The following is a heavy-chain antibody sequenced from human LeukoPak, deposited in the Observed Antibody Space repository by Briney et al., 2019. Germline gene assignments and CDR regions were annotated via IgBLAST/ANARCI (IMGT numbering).Heavy chain of an antibody. CDR3: ARGRRFGELFGY. J-gene: IGHJ4*02. Sequence: SETLPLTCAVYGGSFSGYYWSWIRQPPGKGLEWIGEINHSGSTNYNPSLKSRVTISVDTSKNQFSLKLSPVTAADTAVYYCARGRRFGELFGYWGQGTLVTVSP. V-gene: IGHV4-34*01. D-gene: IGHD3-10*01. CDR1: GGSFSGYY. CDR2: INHSGST.